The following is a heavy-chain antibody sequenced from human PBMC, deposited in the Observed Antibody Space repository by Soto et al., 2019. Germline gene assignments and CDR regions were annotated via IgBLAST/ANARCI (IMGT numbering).Heavy chain of an antibody. D-gene: IGHD3-22*01. CDR2: IKSKTDGGTT. Sequence: EVQLVESGGGLVKPGGSLRLSCAASGFTFSNAWMSWVRQAPGKGLEWVGRIKSKTDGGTTDYAAPVKGRFTISRDDSKNTLYLQMNSLKTEDTAVYYCTTDSAVITNWFDPWGQGTLVTVSS. J-gene: IGHJ5*02. V-gene: IGHV3-15*01. CDR3: TTDSAVITNWFDP. CDR1: GFTFSNAW.